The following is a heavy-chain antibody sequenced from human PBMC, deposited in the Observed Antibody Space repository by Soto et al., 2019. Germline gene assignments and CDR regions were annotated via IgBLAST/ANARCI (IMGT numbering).Heavy chain of an antibody. V-gene: IGHV4-39*01. Sequence: SETLSLTCSVSGSSISSSSYSWGWIRQPPGKGLEWIGSIYYGGITYYKPSLKSRVTISVDTSKTQFSLKLRSVTATDTAVYYCARLERRVPVAMGWFDPWGQGTLVTVSS. CDR1: GSSISSSSYS. D-gene: IGHD2-2*01. CDR3: ARLERRVPVAMGWFDP. J-gene: IGHJ5*01. CDR2: IYYGGIT.